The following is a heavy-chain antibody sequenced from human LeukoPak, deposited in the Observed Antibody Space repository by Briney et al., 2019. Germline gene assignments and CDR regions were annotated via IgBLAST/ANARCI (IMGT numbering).Heavy chain of an antibody. J-gene: IGHJ6*03. D-gene: IGHD4-17*01. CDR3: AKPYGDYDYYYYYMDV. Sequence: GGSLRLSCAASGFTFSSYEMNWVRQAPGKGLEWVSSISRSATTIYYADSVKGRFTISRDNAKNSLYLQMNSLRAEDTAVYYCAKPYGDYDYYYYYMDVWGKGTTVTISS. CDR1: GFTFSSYE. V-gene: IGHV3-48*03. CDR2: ISRSATTI.